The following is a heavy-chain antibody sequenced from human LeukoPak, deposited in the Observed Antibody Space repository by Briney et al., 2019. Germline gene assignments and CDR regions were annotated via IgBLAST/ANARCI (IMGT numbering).Heavy chain of an antibody. CDR1: GYTFTSYY. Sequence: ASVKVSCKASGYTFTSYYVHWVRQAPGQGLEWMGRINPSSGATSYAQKFQGRVSMTRDTSTSTVYMELSSLRSEDTAVYYCARRDVADFWGQGTLVTVSS. CDR2: INPSSGAT. D-gene: IGHD5-12*01. CDR3: ARRDVADF. J-gene: IGHJ4*02. V-gene: IGHV1-46*01.